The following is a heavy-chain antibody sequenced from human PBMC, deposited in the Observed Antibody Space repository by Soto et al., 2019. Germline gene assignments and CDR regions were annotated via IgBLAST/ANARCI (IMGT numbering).Heavy chain of an antibody. Sequence: SETLSLTCAVYGGSFSGYYWSWIRQPPGKGLEWIGYIYYSGSTNYNPSLKSRVTISVDTSKNQFSLKLSSVTAADTAVYYCARARDSGGYYPFDYWGQGTLVTVSS. D-gene: IGHD3-22*01. CDR3: ARARDSGGYYPFDY. J-gene: IGHJ4*02. CDR1: GGSFSGYY. V-gene: IGHV4-59*01. CDR2: IYYSGST.